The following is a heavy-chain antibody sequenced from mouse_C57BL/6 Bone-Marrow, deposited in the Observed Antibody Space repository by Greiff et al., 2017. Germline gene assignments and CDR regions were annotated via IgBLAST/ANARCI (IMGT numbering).Heavy chain of an antibody. Sequence: EVMLVESGEGLVKPGGSLKLSCAASGFTFSSYAMSWVRQTPEKRLEWVAYISSGGDYIYYAEPVKGRFTISRDNARNTLYLQMSSLKSEDIAMYYCTRYYDGYEGFAWVAYWGQGTLVTVSA. J-gene: IGHJ3*01. CDR1: GFTFSSYA. CDR3: TRYYDGYEGFAWVAY. D-gene: IGHD2-3*01. V-gene: IGHV5-9-1*02. CDR2: ISSGGDYI.